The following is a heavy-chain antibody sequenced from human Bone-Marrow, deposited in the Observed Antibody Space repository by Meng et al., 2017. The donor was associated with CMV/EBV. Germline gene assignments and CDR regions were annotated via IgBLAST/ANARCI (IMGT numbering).Heavy chain of an antibody. CDR3: ARDASKIYYFDY. CDR2: ISSSSSYI. Sequence: GGSLRLSCAASGFTFSSYSMNWVRQAPGKGLEWVSSISSSSSYIYYADSVKGRFTISRDNAKNSLYLQMNSLRAEDTAVYYCARDASKIYYFDYWGQGTLVTFSS. V-gene: IGHV3-21*01. CDR1: GFTFSSYS. J-gene: IGHJ4*02. D-gene: IGHD2-15*01.